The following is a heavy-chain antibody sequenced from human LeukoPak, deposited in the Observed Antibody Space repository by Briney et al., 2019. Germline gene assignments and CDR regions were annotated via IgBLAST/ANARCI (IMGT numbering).Heavy chain of an antibody. CDR2: IYTSGST. CDR3: ARDRDYYDSSGPYYYYGMDV. V-gene: IGHV4-4*07. Sequence: SETLSLTCTVSGGSISSYYWSWIRQPAGKGLEWIGRIYTSGSTNYNPSLKSRVTISVDTSKNQFSLKLSSVTAADTAVYYCARDRDYYDSSGPYYYYGMDVWGQGTTVTVSS. CDR1: GGSISSYY. J-gene: IGHJ6*02. D-gene: IGHD3-22*01.